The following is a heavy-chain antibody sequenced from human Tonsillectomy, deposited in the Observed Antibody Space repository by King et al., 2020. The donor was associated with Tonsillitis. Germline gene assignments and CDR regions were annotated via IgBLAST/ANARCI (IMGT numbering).Heavy chain of an antibody. CDR2: ISGSGGGT. CDR1: GFTFSSYV. Sequence: QLVQSGGGLVQPGGSLRVSCAASGFTFSSYVMNWVRQAPGKGLEWGSGISGSGGGTYYADSVKGRFTISRDNSKNTLFLQMNSLRPEDTAVYYCAEVPTASSYDYYGMDVWGQGTTVTVSS. V-gene: IGHV3-23*04. J-gene: IGHJ6*02. CDR3: AEVPTASSYDYYGMDV. D-gene: IGHD1-26*01.